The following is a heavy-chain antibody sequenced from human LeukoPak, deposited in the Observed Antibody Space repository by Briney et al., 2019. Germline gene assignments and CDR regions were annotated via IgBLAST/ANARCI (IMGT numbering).Heavy chain of an antibody. CDR1: GGSITNNNYY. D-gene: IGHD3-3*01. CDR3: ARHISSRFFDY. Sequence: PSETLSLTCIVSGGSITNNNYYWGWIRQPPGKGLEWIGSINYSGTTYNNPSLKSRVTIFVDTSKNQFSLKLSSVAAADTAVYYCARHISSRFFDYWGQGTLVTVTS. V-gene: IGHV4-39*01. J-gene: IGHJ4*02. CDR2: INYSGTT.